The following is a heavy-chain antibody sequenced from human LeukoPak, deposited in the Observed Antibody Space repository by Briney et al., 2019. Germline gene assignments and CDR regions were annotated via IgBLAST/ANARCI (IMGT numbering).Heavy chain of an antibody. Sequence: ASVNVSCKGSGYTFTYDVGWVRQAPGQGLEWMGWINPTNGNTNYAQKLQGRVTMTTDTSTSTAYMELRSLRSDDTAVYYCARDGYFDYWGQGTLVTVSS. CDR3: ARDGYFDY. CDR2: INPTNGNT. CDR1: GYTFTYD. V-gene: IGHV1-18*01. J-gene: IGHJ4*02.